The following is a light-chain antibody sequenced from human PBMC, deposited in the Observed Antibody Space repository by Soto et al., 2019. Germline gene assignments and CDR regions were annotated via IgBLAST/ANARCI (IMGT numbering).Light chain of an antibody. CDR3: CSYAGVSGV. CDR2: EGN. Sequence: QSALTQPASVSASPGQSITISCTGTSSDVGGYDLVSWYQQRPGKAPKLMIYEGNKRPSGVSNRFSGSKSGNTASLTISGLQAEDDADYYCCSYAGVSGVFGGGTKVT. V-gene: IGLV2-23*01. CDR1: SSDVGGYDL. J-gene: IGLJ3*02.